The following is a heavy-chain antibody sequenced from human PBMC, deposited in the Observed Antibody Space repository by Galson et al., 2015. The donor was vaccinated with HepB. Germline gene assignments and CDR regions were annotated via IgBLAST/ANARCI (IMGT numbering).Heavy chain of an antibody. Sequence: SLRLSCAASGFTFSSYAMHWVRQAPGKGLEWVAVISYDGSNKYYADSVKGRFTISRDNSKNTLYLQMNSLRAEDTAVYYCARTPLYSGSYLFDYWGQGTLVTVSS. CDR3: ARTPLYSGSYLFDY. V-gene: IGHV3-30-3*01. D-gene: IGHD1-26*01. J-gene: IGHJ4*02. CDR1: GFTFSSYA. CDR2: ISYDGSNK.